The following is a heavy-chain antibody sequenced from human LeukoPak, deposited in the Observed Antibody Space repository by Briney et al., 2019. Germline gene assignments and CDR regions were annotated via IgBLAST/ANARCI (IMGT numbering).Heavy chain of an antibody. D-gene: IGHD3-3*01. V-gene: IGHV4-38-2*02. CDR3: ARAGHDFWSGFIYYYYMDV. Sequence: PSETLSLTCTVSGYSISSGYYWSWIRQPPGKGLEWIGEINHSGSTNYNPSLKSRVTISVDTSKNQFSLKLSSVTAADTAVYYCARAGHDFWSGFIYYYYMDVWGKGTTVTVSS. J-gene: IGHJ6*03. CDR1: GYSISSGYY. CDR2: INHSGST.